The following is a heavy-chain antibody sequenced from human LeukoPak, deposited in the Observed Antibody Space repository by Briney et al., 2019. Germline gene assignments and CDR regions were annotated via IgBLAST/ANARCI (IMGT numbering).Heavy chain of an antibody. CDR2: ISYDGSNK. V-gene: IGHV3-30-3*01. Sequence: GRSLRLSCAASGFTFSSYAMHWVRQAPGKGLEWVAVISYDGSNKYYADSVKGRFTISRDNSKNTLYLQMNSLRAEDTAVYYCAKAPTVVRFDYWGQGTLVTVSS. CDR1: GFTFSSYA. J-gene: IGHJ4*02. CDR3: AKAPTVVRFDY. D-gene: IGHD4-23*01.